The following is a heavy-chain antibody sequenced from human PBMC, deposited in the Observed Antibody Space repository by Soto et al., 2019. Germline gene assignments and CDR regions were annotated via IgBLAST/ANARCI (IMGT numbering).Heavy chain of an antibody. CDR2: ISYDGSDK. Sequence: QVQLVESGGGVVQPGRSLRLSCAASGFTSSSYAMHWVRQAPGKGLEWVAVISYDGSDKYYTDFVKGRFTISRDDSKNTLYLQVNSLRPADTAVYFCARDHYYDSSGFYNYWYFDLWGRGTLVTVSS. CDR3: ARDHYYDSSGFYNYWYFDL. CDR1: GFTSSSYA. D-gene: IGHD3-22*01. J-gene: IGHJ2*01. V-gene: IGHV3-30*14.